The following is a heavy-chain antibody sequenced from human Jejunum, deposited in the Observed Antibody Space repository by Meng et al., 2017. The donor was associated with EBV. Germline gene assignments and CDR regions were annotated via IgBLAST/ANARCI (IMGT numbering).Heavy chain of an antibody. V-gene: IGHV4-4*02. J-gene: IGHJ4*02. Sequence: QGQLQESGPGLGKPSGDLSLPCSVSGDSISRRNVWSWVRQPPGKGLEWIGEIYHSGSTNYNPSLKSRVTISVDKSKNQFSLKLSSVTAADTAVYYCARYGSGYFPALWYWGQGTLVTVSS. CDR1: GDSISRRNV. CDR3: ARYGSGYFPALWY. CDR2: IYHSGST. D-gene: IGHD3-3*01.